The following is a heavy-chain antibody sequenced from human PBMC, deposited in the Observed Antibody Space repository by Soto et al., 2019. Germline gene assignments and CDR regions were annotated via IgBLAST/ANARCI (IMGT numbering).Heavy chain of an antibody. CDR2: ISGSGGST. D-gene: IGHD6-6*01. J-gene: IGHJ6*02. CDR3: AKDTYSSSSRGTEYYYYYGMDV. CDR1: GFTFSSYA. Sequence: PGGSLRLSCAASGFTFSSYAMSWVRQAPGKGLEWVSAISGSGGSTYYADSVKGRFTISRDNSKNTLYLQMNSLRAEDTAVYYCAKDTYSSSSRGTEYYYYYGMDVWGQGTTVTSP. V-gene: IGHV3-23*01.